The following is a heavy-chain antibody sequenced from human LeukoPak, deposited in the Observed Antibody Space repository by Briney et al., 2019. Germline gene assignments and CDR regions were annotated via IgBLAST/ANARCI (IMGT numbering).Heavy chain of an antibody. V-gene: IGHV3-74*01. CDR1: GFTVSSNY. J-gene: IGHJ6*03. D-gene: IGHD1-1*01. Sequence: GGSLRLSCAASGFTVSSNYMSWVRQAPGKGLEWVSRINTDGSSTSYADSVKGRFTISRDNAKNTLYLQMNSLRAEDTAVYYCARVPGTSKRGYYMDVWGKGTTVTVSS. CDR3: ARVPGTSKRGYYMDV. CDR2: INTDGSST.